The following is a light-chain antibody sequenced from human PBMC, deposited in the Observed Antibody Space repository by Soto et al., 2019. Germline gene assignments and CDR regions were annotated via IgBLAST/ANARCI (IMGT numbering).Light chain of an antibody. CDR2: EVS. J-gene: IGLJ2*01. Sequence: QSDLTQPPSASGSPGQSVTISCTGTRSDVGGYNYVSWYQQHPGKSPKLMIYEVSKRPSGVPDRFSGSKSGNTASMTVAGLKAEDGGDYYCSAYAGISVVFGGGTTLTVL. CDR1: RSDVGGYNY. V-gene: IGLV2-8*01. CDR3: SAYAGISVV.